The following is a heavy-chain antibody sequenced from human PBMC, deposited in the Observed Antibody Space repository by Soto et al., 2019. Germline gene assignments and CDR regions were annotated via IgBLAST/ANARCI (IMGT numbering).Heavy chain of an antibody. CDR3: GRHVFPGSGPYYLEAFDM. V-gene: IGHV3-7*05. CDR2: IKKDESKK. Sequence: EVQLVESGGGLVQPGESLRLSCAASGFTFSDYWMTWVRQAPGKGLEWVANIKKDESKKSYLDSVRGRFTISRDNARNPVYLRMDSLRAEATALYYFGRHVFPGSGPYYLEAFDMWGQGTMVTVSS. CDR1: GFTFSDYW. D-gene: IGHD1-26*01. J-gene: IGHJ3*02.